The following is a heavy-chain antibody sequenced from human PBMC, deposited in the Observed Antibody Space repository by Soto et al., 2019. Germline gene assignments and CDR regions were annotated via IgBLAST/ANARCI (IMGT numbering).Heavy chain of an antibody. V-gene: IGHV3-30*18. CDR1: GFTFSNYG. J-gene: IGHJ3*02. CDR3: AKDLGSGSYLFDAFDI. CDR2: ISYDGSNK. D-gene: IGHD1-26*01. Sequence: PGGSLRLSCAASGFTFSNYGMHWARQAPGKGLEWVAVISYDGSNKYYADSVKGRFTNSRDNSKNTLYLQMNSLRAEDTAVYYCAKDLGSGSYLFDAFDIWGQGTMVTVSS.